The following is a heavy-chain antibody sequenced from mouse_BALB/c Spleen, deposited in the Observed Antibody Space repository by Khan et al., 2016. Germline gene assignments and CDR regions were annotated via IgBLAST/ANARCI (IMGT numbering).Heavy chain of an antibody. D-gene: IGHD1-1*01. CDR2: IYPGDGDT. J-gene: IGHJ3*01. CDR3: SRNYGSSYPFVY. V-gene: IGHV1-82*01. Sequence: QVQLKQSGPELVKPGASVKISCKASGYAFSTSWMNWVKQRPGQGLEWIGRIYPGDGDTNYNGKFKGKATLTADKSSSTAYMQLSSLTSVDSAVYFCSRNYGSSYPFVYWGQGTLVTVSA. CDR1: GYAFSTSW.